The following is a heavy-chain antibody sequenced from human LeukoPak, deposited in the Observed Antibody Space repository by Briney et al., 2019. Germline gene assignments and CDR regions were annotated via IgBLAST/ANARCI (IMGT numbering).Heavy chain of an antibody. J-gene: IGHJ4*02. CDR1: GYTFNSYD. V-gene: IGHV1-8*01. CDR2: MNPNSGNT. Sequence: GASVKVSCKASGYTFNSYDINWVRQDTGQGLEWMGWMNPNSGNTGCAQKFQGRVTLTGNTAKSTAYMELTSLTSEDTAVYYCARAIDKSSRLGYSGGWSYLDYWGQGTLVTVSS. CDR3: ARAIDKSSRLGYSGGWSYLDY. D-gene: IGHD6-19*01.